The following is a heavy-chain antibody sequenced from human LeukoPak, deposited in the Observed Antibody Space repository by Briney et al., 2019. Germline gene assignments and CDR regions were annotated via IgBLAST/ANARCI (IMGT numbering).Heavy chain of an antibody. CDR1: GYTFTSYA. D-gene: IGHD3-22*01. CDR2: INAGNGNT. Sequence: ASVKVSCKASGYTFTSYAMHWVRQAPGQRLEWMGWINAGNGNTKYSQKFQGGVTITRDTSASTAYMELSSLRSEDTAVYYCARVPPYYYDSSGYWLFDYWGQGTLVTVSS. J-gene: IGHJ4*02. V-gene: IGHV1-3*01. CDR3: ARVPPYYYDSSGYWLFDY.